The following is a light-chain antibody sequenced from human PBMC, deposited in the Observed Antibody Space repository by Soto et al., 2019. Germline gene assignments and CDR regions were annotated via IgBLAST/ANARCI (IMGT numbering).Light chain of an antibody. CDR3: QQCGSSLHT. CDR1: QSVNSGY. V-gene: IGKV3-20*01. J-gene: IGKJ2*01. CDR2: GPS. Sequence: EVVLTQSPGPLSLSPGERATLSCRASQSVNSGYLAWYQQKPGQAPRLLIYGPSSRATGIPDRFSGSGSGTDFTVTISRLEPEDFPVYYCQQCGSSLHTCGQGTKLEIK.